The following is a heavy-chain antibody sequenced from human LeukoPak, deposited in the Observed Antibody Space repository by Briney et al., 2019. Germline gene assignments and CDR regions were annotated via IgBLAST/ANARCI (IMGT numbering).Heavy chain of an antibody. CDR3: ASPGDNYAILGLDY. CDR1: GFSFSSYS. J-gene: IGHJ4*02. CDR2: ISGSGNAK. V-gene: IGHV3-48*04. Sequence: GGSLRLSCAASGFSFSSYSMNWVRQAPGKGLEWVSYISGSGNAKHYTDSVKGRFTISRDSAKNMLYLQMNSLRVEDTAMYYCASPGDNYAILGLDYWGQGTLVTVSS. D-gene: IGHD3-9*01.